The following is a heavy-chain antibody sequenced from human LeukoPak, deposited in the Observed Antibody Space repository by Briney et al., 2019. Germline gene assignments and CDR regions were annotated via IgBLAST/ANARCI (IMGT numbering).Heavy chain of an antibody. CDR1: GGSISSSSYY. J-gene: IGHJ3*02. CDR3: ARLYDFWSGSLLGAFDI. Sequence: SETLSLTCTVSGGSISSSSYYWGWIRQPPGKGLEWMGGIYYSGSTYYNPSLKSRVTISVDTSKNQFSLKLSSVTAADTAVYCCARLYDFWSGSLLGAFDIWGQGTMVTVSS. CDR2: IYYSGST. D-gene: IGHD3-3*01. V-gene: IGHV4-39*01.